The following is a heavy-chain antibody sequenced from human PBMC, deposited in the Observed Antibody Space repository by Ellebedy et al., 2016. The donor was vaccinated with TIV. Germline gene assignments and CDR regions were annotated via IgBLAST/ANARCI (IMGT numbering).Heavy chain of an antibody. V-gene: IGHV3-7*04. J-gene: IGHJ3*01. D-gene: IGHD2-2*01. CDR1: GFTFSRYW. CDR3: ARDTVQVPDGDVFDV. CDR2: IKFDNIAK. Sequence: PGGSLRLSCATSGFTFSRYWMAWLRQAPGKGLEYVAHIKFDNIAKYYVDSVKGRFTISRDNARNSLYLQMDSLRVDDTAIYYFARDTVQVPDGDVFDVWGQGTMVTVSS.